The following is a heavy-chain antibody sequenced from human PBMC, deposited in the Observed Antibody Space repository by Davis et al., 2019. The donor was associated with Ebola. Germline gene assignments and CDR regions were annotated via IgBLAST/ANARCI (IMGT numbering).Heavy chain of an antibody. CDR3: ARELYGDDY. Sequence: SVKVSCKASGGTFSSYAISWVRQAPGQGLEWMGRIIPILGIANYAQKLQGRVTMTTDTSTSTAYMELRSLRSDDTAVYYCARELYGDDYWGQGTLVTVSS. CDR1: GGTFSSYA. V-gene: IGHV1-69*04. J-gene: IGHJ4*02. CDR2: IIPILGIA. D-gene: IGHD4-17*01.